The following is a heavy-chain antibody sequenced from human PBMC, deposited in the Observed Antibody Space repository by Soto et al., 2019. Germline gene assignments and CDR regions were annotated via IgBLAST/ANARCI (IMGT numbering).Heavy chain of an antibody. CDR2: ITSSSSNYT. Sequence: LRLSCAASGFTFSVYTMNWVRQAPGKGLEWVSSITSSSSNYTSYADSVKGRFTISRDNAKNSLYLQMNNLRAEDTAVYYCARDASKWLRFDHWGQGTLVTVSS. V-gene: IGHV3-21*03. CDR3: ARDASKWLRFDH. CDR1: GFTFSVYT. J-gene: IGHJ4*02. D-gene: IGHD5-12*01.